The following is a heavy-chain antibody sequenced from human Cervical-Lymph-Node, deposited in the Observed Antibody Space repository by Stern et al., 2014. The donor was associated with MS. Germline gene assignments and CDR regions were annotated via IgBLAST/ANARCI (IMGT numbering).Heavy chain of an antibody. V-gene: IGHV5-51*01. Sequence: EVHLVESGAEVKKPGESLKISCKGSGYSFTSYWIGWVRQMPGKGLEWMGIIYPGDSDTRYSPSFQGQVTISADKSISTAYLQWSSLKASDTAMYYCASPGTRGYSYGLARDYWGQGTLVTVSS. CDR3: ASPGTRGYSYGLARDY. CDR1: GYSFTSYW. D-gene: IGHD5-18*01. J-gene: IGHJ4*02. CDR2: IYPGDSDT.